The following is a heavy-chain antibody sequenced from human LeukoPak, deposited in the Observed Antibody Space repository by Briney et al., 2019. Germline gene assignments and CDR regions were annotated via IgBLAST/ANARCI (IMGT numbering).Heavy chain of an antibody. Sequence: PGGSLRLSCAASGFTFSSYSMNWVRQAPGKGLEWVSSISSSSSYIYYADSVKGRFTISRDNAKNSLYLQMNSLRAEDTAVYYCARAPSGSYSYFDYWGQGTLVTVSS. D-gene: IGHD1-26*01. J-gene: IGHJ4*02. CDR3: ARAPSGSYSYFDY. V-gene: IGHV3-21*01. CDR1: GFTFSSYS. CDR2: ISSSSSYI.